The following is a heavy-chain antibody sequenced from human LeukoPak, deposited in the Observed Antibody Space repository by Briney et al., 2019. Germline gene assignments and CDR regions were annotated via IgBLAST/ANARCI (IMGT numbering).Heavy chain of an antibody. V-gene: IGHV3-11*01. CDR3: ARDSSGWYRKTHPHYYYYMDV. J-gene: IGHJ6*03. CDR2: ISSSGSTI. Sequence: PGGSLRLSCAASGFTFSDYYMSWIRQAPGKGLEWVSYISSSGSTIYYADSVKGRFTISRDNAKNSLYLQMNSLRAEDTAVYYCARDSSGWYRKTHPHYYYYMDVWGKGTTVTVSS. D-gene: IGHD6-19*01. CDR1: GFTFSDYY.